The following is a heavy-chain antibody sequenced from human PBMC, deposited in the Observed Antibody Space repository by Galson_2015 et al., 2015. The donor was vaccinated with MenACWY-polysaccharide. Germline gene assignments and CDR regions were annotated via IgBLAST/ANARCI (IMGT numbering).Heavy chain of an antibody. CDR1: GFTFTNYA. J-gene: IGHJ5*02. Sequence: SLRLSCAASGFTFTNYAMNWVRQAPGKGLEWVSSIGGSGTTYYADSVKGRFTISRDNSKNMVYLQMNSLRAEDTAIYYCAKANSGGIWTSVWACWFAPWGQGSLVIVSS. CDR3: AKANSGGIWTSVWACWFAP. V-gene: IGHV3-23*01. D-gene: IGHD2-15*01. CDR2: IGGSGTT.